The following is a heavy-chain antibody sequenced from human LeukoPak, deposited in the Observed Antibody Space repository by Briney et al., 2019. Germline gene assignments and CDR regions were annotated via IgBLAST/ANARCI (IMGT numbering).Heavy chain of an antibody. J-gene: IGHJ4*02. CDR1: GGSINTPNYY. Sequence: SETLSLTCTVSGGSINTPNYYWGWIRQTPGKGLEWIGNIFYSGSTYYNPSLKSRVTMSVDMSKNQFSLQLFSATAADTAVYYCAREGSYYDSSAYHYYGSGYFDSWGQGTLVTVSS. CDR3: AREGSYYDSSAYHYYGSGYFDS. V-gene: IGHV4-39*07. CDR2: IFYSGST. D-gene: IGHD3-22*01.